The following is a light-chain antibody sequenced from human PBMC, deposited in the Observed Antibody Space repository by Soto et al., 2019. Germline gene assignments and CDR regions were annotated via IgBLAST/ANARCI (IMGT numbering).Light chain of an antibody. CDR3: QQYGRSPFT. CDR1: QSFSSNN. V-gene: IGKV3-20*01. CDR2: GAS. J-gene: IGKJ3*01. Sequence: EIVLTQSPGTLSLSPGETATLSCRASQSFSSNNLAWYQQRPGQAPRVVIYGASTRATGIPERFSGSGSGTDFTLTISRLEPEDFAVYYCQQYGRSPFTFGPGTKVDIK.